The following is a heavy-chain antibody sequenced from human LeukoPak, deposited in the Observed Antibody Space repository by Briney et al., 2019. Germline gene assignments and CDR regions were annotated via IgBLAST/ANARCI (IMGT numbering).Heavy chain of an antibody. CDR3: ARRYCSGGSCYYFDY. V-gene: IGHV4-59*08. CDR1: GGSISSYY. J-gene: IGHJ4*02. D-gene: IGHD2-15*01. Sequence: ASETLSLTCTVSGGSISSYYWSWIRQPPGKGLEWIGYIYYSGSTYYNPSLKSRVTISVDTSKNQFSLKLSSVTAADTAVYYCARRYCSGGSCYYFDYWGQGTLATVSS. CDR2: IYYSGST.